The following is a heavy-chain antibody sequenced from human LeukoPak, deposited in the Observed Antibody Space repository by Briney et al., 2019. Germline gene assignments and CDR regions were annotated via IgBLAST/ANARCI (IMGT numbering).Heavy chain of an antibody. Sequence: GGSLRLSCAASGFTFSSYSMNWVRQAPGKGLEWVSSISSSSSYIYYADSVKGRFTISRDNAKNSLYLQMNSLRAEDTAVYYCAKDQSSTYYDFWSGYYPFDYWGQGTLVTVSS. V-gene: IGHV3-21*04. D-gene: IGHD3-3*01. J-gene: IGHJ4*02. CDR1: GFTFSSYS. CDR3: AKDQSSTYYDFWSGYYPFDY. CDR2: ISSSSSYI.